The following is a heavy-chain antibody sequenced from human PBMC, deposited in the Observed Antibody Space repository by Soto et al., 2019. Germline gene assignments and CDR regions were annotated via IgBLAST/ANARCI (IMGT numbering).Heavy chain of an antibody. Sequence: LRVPGSASPMGFRGIRIHCLDKSPGNVLEYVSATTTNGRSTYCTDSVRGRITSCRDNSRNTLSLHMSSLRPEDTAVYYSVKDPRAEHDDSWTGPYNCFDPCGQGTLVTVSS. D-gene: IGHD3-3*01. CDR2: TTTNGRST. J-gene: IGHJ5*02. CDR1: PMGFRGIR. V-gene: IGHV3-64D*06. CDR3: VKDPRAEHDDSWTGPYNCFDP.